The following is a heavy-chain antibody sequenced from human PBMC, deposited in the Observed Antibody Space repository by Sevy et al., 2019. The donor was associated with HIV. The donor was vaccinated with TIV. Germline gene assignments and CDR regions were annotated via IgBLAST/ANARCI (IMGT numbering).Heavy chain of an antibody. CDR1: GFTFSSYD. Sequence: GGSLRLSCATSGFTFSSYDMHWVRQAPGKGLQWVSFINYDGSDKKYGDSVKGRFTISRDNSKNTLYLQMNSLRAEDTGVYYCAKDPLISLGADLFDSWGQGTLVTVSS. CDR2: INYDGSDK. D-gene: IGHD7-27*01. V-gene: IGHV3-30*02. J-gene: IGHJ4*02. CDR3: AKDPLISLGADLFDS.